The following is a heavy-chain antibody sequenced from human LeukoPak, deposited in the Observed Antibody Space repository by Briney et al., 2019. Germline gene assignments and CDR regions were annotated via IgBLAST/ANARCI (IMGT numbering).Heavy chain of an antibody. CDR1: GFTFSSYA. Sequence: GGSLRLSCAASGFTFSSYAMHWVRQAPGKGLEWIAIISHDGSNGYHAGSVKGRFTVSRDNSENTLYLQMSSLRGEDTAVYYCAAEDFYGGYGLDYWGQGTLVTVSS. CDR3: AAEDFYGGYGLDY. D-gene: IGHD5-12*01. J-gene: IGHJ4*02. V-gene: IGHV3-30-3*01. CDR2: ISHDGSNG.